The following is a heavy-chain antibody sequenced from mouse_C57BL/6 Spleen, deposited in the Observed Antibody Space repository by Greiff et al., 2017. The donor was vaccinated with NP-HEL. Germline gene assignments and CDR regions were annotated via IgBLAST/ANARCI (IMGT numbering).Heavy chain of an antibody. V-gene: IGHV5-9-1*02. J-gene: IGHJ4*01. CDR3: TRGNWDYAMDY. CDR1: GFTFSSYA. Sequence: EVQRVESGEGLVKPGGSLKLSCAASGFTFSSYAMSWVRQTPEKRLEWVAYISSGGDYIYYADTVKGRFTISRDNARNTLYLQMSSLKSEDTAMYYCTRGNWDYAMDYWGQGTSVTVSS. CDR2: ISSGGDYI. D-gene: IGHD4-1*01.